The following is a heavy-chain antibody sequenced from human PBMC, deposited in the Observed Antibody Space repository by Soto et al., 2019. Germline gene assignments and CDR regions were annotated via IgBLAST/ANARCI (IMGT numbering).Heavy chain of an antibody. V-gene: IGHV3-48*01. D-gene: IGHD4-4*01. CDR2: ISSSSSTI. CDR3: AKDLEGTVTPHY. J-gene: IGHJ4*02. Sequence: PGGSLRLSCAASGFIFSTYSMNWVRQGPGKGLEWVSYISSSSSTIFYTDSVKGRFTISRDNSKNTLYLQMNSLRAEDTAVYYCAKDLEGTVTPHYWGQGTLVTVSS. CDR1: GFIFSTYS.